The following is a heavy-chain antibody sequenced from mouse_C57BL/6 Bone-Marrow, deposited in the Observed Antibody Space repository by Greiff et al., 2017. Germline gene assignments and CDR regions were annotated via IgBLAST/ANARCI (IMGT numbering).Heavy chain of an antibody. Sequence: QVQLQQSGAELVKPGASVKMSCKASGYTFTSYWITWVKQRPGQGLEWIGDIYPGSGSTNYNEKFKSKATLTVDTSSSTAYMQLSSLTSEDSAVYYCARGIVRYRLAMDYWGQGTTVTVSS. V-gene: IGHV1-55*01. CDR2: IYPGSGST. CDR3: ARGIVRYRLAMDY. CDR1: GYTFTSYW. J-gene: IGHJ4*01. D-gene: IGHD2-10*02.